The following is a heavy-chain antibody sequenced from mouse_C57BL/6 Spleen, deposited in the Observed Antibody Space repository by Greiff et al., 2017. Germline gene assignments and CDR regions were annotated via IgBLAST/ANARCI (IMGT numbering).Heavy chain of an antibody. Sequence: QVQLQQPGAELVKPGASVKLSCKASGYTFTSYWMHWVKQRPGRGLEWIGRIDPNSGGTKYNEKFKSKATLTVDKPSSTAYMQLSRLTSEDSAVYYCAREGISYSNYVSYAMDDGGQGTSVTVSS. CDR1: GYTFTSYW. J-gene: IGHJ4*01. CDR2: IDPNSGGT. D-gene: IGHD2-5*01. V-gene: IGHV1-72*01. CDR3: AREGISYSNYVSYAMDD.